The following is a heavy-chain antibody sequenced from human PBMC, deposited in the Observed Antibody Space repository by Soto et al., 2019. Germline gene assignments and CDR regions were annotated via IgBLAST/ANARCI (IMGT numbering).Heavy chain of an antibody. J-gene: IGHJ4*02. CDR3: ARLSGIAADGPS. V-gene: IGHV4-39*01. CDR2: IYYSGIT. CDR1: GGSISSYD. Sequence: SETLSLTCTVSGGSISSYDWGCIRQPPWKGLEWIGSIYYSGITYYNPSLKSRVTISVDTSKNQFSLKLSSVTAADTAVYYCARLSGIAADGPSWGQGTLVTVSS. D-gene: IGHD6-13*01.